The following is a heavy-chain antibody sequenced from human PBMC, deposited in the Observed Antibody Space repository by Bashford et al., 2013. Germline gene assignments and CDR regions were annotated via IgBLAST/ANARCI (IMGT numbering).Heavy chain of an antibody. Sequence: SLRLSCAASEFTFSNYAMHWVRQAPGKGLEWVAIISHDGGIEYYADYVKGRFSISRDNSKNTLYLQMNSLRTEDTAVYYCARDGYTYGHDYWGQGTLVTVSS. J-gene: IGHJ4*02. CDR3: ARDGYTYGHDY. CDR2: ISHDGGIE. CDR1: EFTFSNYA. D-gene: IGHD4-17*01. V-gene: IGHV3-30-3*01.